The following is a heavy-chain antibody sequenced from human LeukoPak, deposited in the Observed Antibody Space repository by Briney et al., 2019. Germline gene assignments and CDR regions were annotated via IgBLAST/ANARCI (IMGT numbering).Heavy chain of an antibody. V-gene: IGHV4-59*08. J-gene: IGHJ5*02. D-gene: IGHD5-18*01. CDR1: GGSISSYY. CDR2: IYYSGST. CDR3: VRRAGYLDL. Sequence: PSETLSLTXTVSGGSISSYYWSWIRQPPGKGLEWIGYIYYSGSTNYNPSLKSRVTISVDTSKNQLSLKLTSVTAADTAVYYCVRRAGYLDLWGQGTQVTVSS.